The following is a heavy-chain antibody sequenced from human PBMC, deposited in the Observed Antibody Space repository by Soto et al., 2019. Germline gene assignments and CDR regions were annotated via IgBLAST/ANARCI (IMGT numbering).Heavy chain of an antibody. CDR3: ARDSRFPDYESFPVYYYYGMDV. D-gene: IGHD3-16*01. V-gene: IGHV4-31*03. CDR2: IYYSGST. CDR1: GGSISSGGYY. Sequence: QVQLQESGPGLVKPSQTLSLTCTVSGGSISSGGYYWSWIRQHPGKGLEWIGYIYYSGSTYYNPSLKIRVTISVDTSKNHCSLKLCSVTGADAAVYYCARDSRFPDYESFPVYYYYGMDVWGRGTTVIVS. J-gene: IGHJ6*02.